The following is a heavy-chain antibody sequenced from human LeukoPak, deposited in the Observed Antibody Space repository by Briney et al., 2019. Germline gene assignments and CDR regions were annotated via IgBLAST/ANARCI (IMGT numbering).Heavy chain of an antibody. CDR3: ARHQGATTVTSDAFDI. CDR2: IYPDDSRT. D-gene: IGHD4-17*01. Sequence: GESLKISCKGSGYSFTSYWIGWVRQLPGKGLEWMGIIYPDDSRTRYSPSFQGQVTMSVDKSISTAYLQWRSLKASDTAMYYCARHQGATTVTSDAFDIWGQGTMVTVSS. CDR1: GYSFTSYW. J-gene: IGHJ3*02. V-gene: IGHV5-51*01.